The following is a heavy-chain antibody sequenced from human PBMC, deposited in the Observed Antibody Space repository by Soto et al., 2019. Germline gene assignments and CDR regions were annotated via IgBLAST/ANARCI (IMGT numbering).Heavy chain of an antibody. D-gene: IGHD3-22*01. CDR3: AGDRSGYQFDY. CDR1: GFTVSSNY. CDR2: IYSGGSR. J-gene: IGHJ4*02. V-gene: IGHV3-53*01. Sequence: GGSLRLSCAASGFTVSSNYMSWVRQAPGKGLEWVSVIYSGGSRYYAESVKGRFTISRDNSMNTLYLQMNSLRAEDTAVYYCAGDRSGYQFDYWGQGTLVTVSS.